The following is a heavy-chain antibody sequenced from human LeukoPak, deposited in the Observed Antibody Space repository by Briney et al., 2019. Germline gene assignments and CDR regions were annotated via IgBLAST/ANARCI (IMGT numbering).Heavy chain of an antibody. Sequence: GRSLRLSCEASKFTFSRYGMHWVRQAPGKGLDWVAIIWYDGSNAYYADSVKGRFTISRDNSKNTLYLQLNSLRADDTAVYYCARGRGSRSYYWYSDLWGRGTLVTVSS. CDR3: ARGRGSRSYYWYSDL. V-gene: IGHV3-33*01. J-gene: IGHJ2*01. D-gene: IGHD6-6*01. CDR1: KFTFSRYG. CDR2: IWYDGSNA.